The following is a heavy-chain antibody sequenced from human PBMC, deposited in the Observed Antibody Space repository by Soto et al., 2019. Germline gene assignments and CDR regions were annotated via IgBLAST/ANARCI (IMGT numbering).Heavy chain of an antibody. Sequence: QVQLVESGGGLVKPGGSLRLSCAASGFTFSDYYMSWIHQAPGKGLEWLSYISSSTSYTNYADSVKGRFTISRDNAKNSLYLQMNSLRAEDTAVYYCARDQSGAAAGRTEFDCWGQGTLVTVSS. CDR3: ARDQSGAAAGRTEFDC. CDR1: GFTFSDYY. J-gene: IGHJ4*02. V-gene: IGHV3-11*06. D-gene: IGHD6-13*01. CDR2: ISSSTSYT.